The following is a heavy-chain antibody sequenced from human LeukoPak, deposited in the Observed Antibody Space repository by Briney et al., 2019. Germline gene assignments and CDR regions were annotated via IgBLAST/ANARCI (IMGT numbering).Heavy chain of an antibody. V-gene: IGHV4-31*03. CDR3: ATTPRYDILTGYYGGGGYFDY. J-gene: IGHJ4*02. D-gene: IGHD3-9*01. CDR1: GGSISSGGYY. CDR2: IYYSGST. Sequence: SETLSLTCTVSGGSISSGGYYWSWIRQHPGKGLEWIGYIYYSGSTYYNPSLKSRVTISVDTSKNQFSLKLSSVTAADTAVYYCATTPRYDILTGYYGGGGYFDYWGQGTLVTVSS.